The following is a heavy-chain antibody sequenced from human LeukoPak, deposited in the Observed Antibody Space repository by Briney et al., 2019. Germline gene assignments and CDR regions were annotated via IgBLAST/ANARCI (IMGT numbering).Heavy chain of an antibody. D-gene: IGHD3-22*01. CDR2: ISGSGGST. CDR1: GFTFSSYA. CDR3: ANGDFYYDSSGYYRTLEYFQH. V-gene: IGHV3-23*01. Sequence: GGSLRLSCAASGFTFSSYAMSWVRQAPGKGLEWVSAISGSGGSTYYADSVKGRSTISRDNSKNTLYLQMNSLRAEDTAVYYCANGDFYYDSSGYYRTLEYFQHWGQGTLVTVSS. J-gene: IGHJ1*01.